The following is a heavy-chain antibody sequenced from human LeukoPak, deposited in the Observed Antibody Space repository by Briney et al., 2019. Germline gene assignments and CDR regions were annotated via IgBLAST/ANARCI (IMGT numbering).Heavy chain of an antibody. V-gene: IGHV3-7*03. CDR1: GFTSSEYW. Sequence: GGSLRLSCVASGFTSSEYWMTWVRHAPVKGLEWVANIKQDGTEKHDVDSVKGRFTISRDNTENSMYLQMNSLRVEDTAVYFCAGGAGWTAEDWGQGTQVTVSS. J-gene: IGHJ4*02. CDR2: IKQDGTEK. D-gene: IGHD3/OR15-3a*01. CDR3: AGGAGWTAED.